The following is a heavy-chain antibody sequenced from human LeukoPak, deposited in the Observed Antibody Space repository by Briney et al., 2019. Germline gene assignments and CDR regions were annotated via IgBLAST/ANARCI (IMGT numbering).Heavy chain of an antibody. CDR2: IAHDESTI. V-gene: IGHV3-30*18. D-gene: IGHD3-10*01. CDR3: AKDRIVISFGDVSKH. CDR1: GFTVSGYG. J-gene: IGHJ1*01. Sequence: GGSLRLSCAASGFTVSGYGMHWVRQAPDKGLEWVALIAHDESTIHYADSVKGRFTISRDNSKNTLYLQMNNLRVEDTAIYYCAKDRIVISFGDVSKHWGQGTLVTVSS.